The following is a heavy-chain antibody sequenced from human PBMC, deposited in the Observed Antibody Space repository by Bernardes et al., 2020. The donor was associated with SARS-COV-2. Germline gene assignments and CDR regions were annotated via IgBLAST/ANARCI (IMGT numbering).Heavy chain of an antibody. D-gene: IGHD2-15*01. CDR2: INAGNGNT. CDR3: ASQRPYCSGGSCYLDYYGMDV. Sequence: ASVKVSCKASGYTFTSYAMHWVRQAPGQRLEWMGWINAGNGNTKYSQKFQGRVTITRDTSASTAYMELSSLRSEDTAVYYCASQRPYCSGGSCYLDYYGMDVWGQGTTVTVSS. V-gene: IGHV1-3*01. J-gene: IGHJ6*02. CDR1: GYTFTSYA.